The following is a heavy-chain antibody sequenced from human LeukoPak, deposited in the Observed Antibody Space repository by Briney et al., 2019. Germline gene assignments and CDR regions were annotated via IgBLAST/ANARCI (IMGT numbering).Heavy chain of an antibody. V-gene: IGHV3-53*05. D-gene: IGHD1-1*01. CDR3: AKGARENWNYFDY. Sequence: GGSLRLSCAASGFTVSEFWMTWVRQAPGKGLEWVSVIYSGGSTYYADSVKGRFTISRDNSKNTLYLQMNSLRAEDTAVYYCAKGARENWNYFDYWGQGTLVTVSS. CDR2: IYSGGST. J-gene: IGHJ4*02. CDR1: GFTVSEFW.